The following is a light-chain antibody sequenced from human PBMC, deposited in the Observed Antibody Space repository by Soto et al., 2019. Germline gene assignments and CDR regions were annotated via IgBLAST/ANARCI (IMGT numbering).Light chain of an antibody. J-gene: IGKJ4*01. CDR2: DAS. CDR3: QQYDNLPLT. CDR1: QDISNY. Sequence: DIQMTQSPSSLSASVGDRVTITCQASQDISNYLNWYQQKPGKAPKLLIYDASNLETGVPSRFSGSGSGTDFTVTISSLQPEDSATYYCQQYDNLPLTFGGGTKGEIK. V-gene: IGKV1-33*01.